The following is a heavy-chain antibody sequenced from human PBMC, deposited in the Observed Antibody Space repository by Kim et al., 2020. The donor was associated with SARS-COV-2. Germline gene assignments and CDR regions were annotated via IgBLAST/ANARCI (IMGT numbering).Heavy chain of an antibody. D-gene: IGHD2-15*01. J-gene: IGHJ4*02. CDR2: ISYDGSNK. V-gene: IGHV3-30*04. CDR1: GFTFSSYA. CDR3: ARDLGLGLGCSGGSCYGHIDY. Sequence: GGSLRLSCAASGFTFSSYAMHWVRQAPGKGLEWVAVISYDGSNKYYADSVKGRFTISRDNSKNTLYLQMNSLRAEDTAVYYCARDLGLGLGCSGGSCYGHIDYWGQGTLVTVSS.